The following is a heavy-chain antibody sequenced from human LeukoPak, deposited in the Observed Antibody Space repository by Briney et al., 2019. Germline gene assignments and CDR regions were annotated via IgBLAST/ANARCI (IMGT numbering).Heavy chain of an antibody. J-gene: IGHJ4*02. CDR3: ARVPFYYGSGSYLDY. V-gene: IGHV3-11*01. CDR1: GFTFSDYY. D-gene: IGHD3-10*01. Sequence: GGSLRLSCAASGFTFSDYYMSWIRQAPGKGLEWVSCISSSGSTIYYADSVKGRFTISRDNAKNSLYLQMNSLRAEDTAVYYCARVPFYYGSGSYLDYWGQGTLVTVSS. CDR2: ISSSGSTI.